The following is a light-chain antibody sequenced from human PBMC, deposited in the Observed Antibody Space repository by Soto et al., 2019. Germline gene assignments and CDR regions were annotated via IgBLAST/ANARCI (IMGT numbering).Light chain of an antibody. CDR2: DDS. V-gene: IGKV1-5*01. Sequence: DIQMTQSPSSLSASVGDRVTITCRASQTISNWLAWYQQKPGKDPNLLIYDDSSLESGVPSRFSGSGSGTEFTLTISSLQPDDFATYYCQQYNYYPTFGQGTRLEIK. CDR1: QTISNW. J-gene: IGKJ5*01. CDR3: QQYNYYPT.